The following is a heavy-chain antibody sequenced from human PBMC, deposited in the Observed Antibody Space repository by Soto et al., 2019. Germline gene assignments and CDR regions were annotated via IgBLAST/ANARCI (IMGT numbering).Heavy chain of an antibody. Sequence: SETLSLTCTVSGGSISSYYWSWIRQPPGKGLEWIGYIYYSGSTNYNPSLKSRVTISVDTSKNQFSLKLSSVTAADTAVYYCARRGEWLTSYYFDYWGQGTLVTVSS. CDR2: IYYSGST. CDR1: GGSISSYY. J-gene: IGHJ4*02. V-gene: IGHV4-59*08. CDR3: ARRGEWLTSYYFDY. D-gene: IGHD6-19*01.